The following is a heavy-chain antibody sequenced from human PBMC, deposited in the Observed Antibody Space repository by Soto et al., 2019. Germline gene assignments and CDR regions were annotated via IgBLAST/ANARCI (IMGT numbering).Heavy chain of an antibody. CDR2: INPSGSS. J-gene: IGHJ4*02. V-gene: IGHV4-59*08. D-gene: IGHD3-10*01. Sequence: SETLSLTCAVYGGSFSDYSWTWIRQPPGKGLEYIGYINPSGSSYYNPSLKSRVTMSVDTSKNQFSLKLNSVTDADTAVYYCARHYGSGSYPLDYWGRGTLVTVSS. CDR3: ARHYGSGSYPLDY. CDR1: GGSFSDYS.